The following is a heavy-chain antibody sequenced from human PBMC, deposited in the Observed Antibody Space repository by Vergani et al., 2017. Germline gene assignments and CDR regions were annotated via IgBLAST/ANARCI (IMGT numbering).Heavy chain of an antibody. V-gene: IGHV3-30-3*01. J-gene: IGHJ6*03. Sequence: QVQLVESGGGVVQPGRSLRLSCAASGFTFSSYAMHWVRQAPGKGLEWVAVISYDGSNKYYADSVKGRFTISRDNSKNTLYLQMNSLRAEDTAVYYCARDPRSYYYGSGSYYNRYMDVWGKGTTVTVSS. D-gene: IGHD3-10*01. CDR2: ISYDGSNK. CDR1: GFTFSSYA. CDR3: ARDPRSYYYGSGSYYNRYMDV.